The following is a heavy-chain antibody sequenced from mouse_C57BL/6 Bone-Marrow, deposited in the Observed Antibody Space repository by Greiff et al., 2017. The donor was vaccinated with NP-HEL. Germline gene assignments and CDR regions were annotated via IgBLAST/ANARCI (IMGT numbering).Heavy chain of an antibody. CDR3: VRDSNRWYFDV. J-gene: IGHJ1*03. Sequence: EVKLVESGGGLVQPKGSLKLSCAASGFSFNTYAMNWVRQAPGKGLEWVARIRSKSNNYATYYADSVKDRFTISRDDSESMLYLQMNNLKTEDTAMYYCVRDSNRWYFDVWGTGTTVTVSS. V-gene: IGHV10-1*01. CDR2: IRSKSNNYAT. D-gene: IGHD2-5*01. CDR1: GFSFNTYA.